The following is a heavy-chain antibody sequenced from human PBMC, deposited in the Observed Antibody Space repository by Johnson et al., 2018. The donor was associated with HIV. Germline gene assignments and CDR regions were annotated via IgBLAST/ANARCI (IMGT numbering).Heavy chain of an antibody. Sequence: QVQLVESGGGVVQPGGSLRLSCAASGFTFSSYGMHWVRQAPGKGLEWVAFIRYAGSNKYYADSVKGRFTISRDNSKNTLYLQMNSLRAEDTAVYYCAKDQHYYDSRNGGAFDIWGQGEMVTVSS. J-gene: IGHJ3*02. V-gene: IGHV3-30*02. CDR1: GFTFSSYG. CDR3: AKDQHYYDSRNGGAFDI. CDR2: IRYAGSNK. D-gene: IGHD3-22*01.